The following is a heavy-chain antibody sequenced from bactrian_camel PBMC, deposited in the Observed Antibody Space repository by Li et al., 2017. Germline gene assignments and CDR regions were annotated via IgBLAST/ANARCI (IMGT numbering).Heavy chain of an antibody. V-gene: IGHV3S53*01. CDR1: GFTFSGYA. D-gene: IGHD3*01. CDR2: IERNGAT. Sequence: QVQLVESGGGLAQPGGSLRLSCAASGFTFSGYAMGWFRQAPGKEREKVATIERNGATTYADAIKGRFIISQDNAENTVFLQMNSLQPAKPEKPAKPEDTGDPGHRL. J-gene: IGHJ4*01.